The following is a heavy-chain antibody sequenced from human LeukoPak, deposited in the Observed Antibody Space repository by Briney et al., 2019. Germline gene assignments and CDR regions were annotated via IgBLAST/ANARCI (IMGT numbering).Heavy chain of an antibody. CDR1: GFTFSSYG. V-gene: IGHV3-30*19. D-gene: IGHD5-18*01. CDR2: ISYDGSNK. Sequence: GGSLRLSCAASGFTFSSYGMHWVRQAPGKGLEWVAVISYDGSNKYYADSVKGRFTISRDNSKNTLYLQMNSLRAEDTAVYYCARDRLGGYSYGKDYWGQGTLVTVSS. J-gene: IGHJ4*02. CDR3: ARDRLGGYSYGKDY.